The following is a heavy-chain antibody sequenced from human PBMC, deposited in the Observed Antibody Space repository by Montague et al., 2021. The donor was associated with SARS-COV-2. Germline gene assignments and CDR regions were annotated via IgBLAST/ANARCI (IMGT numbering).Heavy chain of an antibody. J-gene: IGHJ4*02. Sequence: SLRLSCAASGFSFSIYAMSWVRQAPGKGPQWVSTFTGGNTFYADSVKGRFTISRDNYKNTPYLQMNSLGAEDTAIYYCAKAEESGNYLSVGLDSWGPGTLVTVSS. CDR1: GFSFSIYA. D-gene: IGHD2/OR15-2a*01. CDR2: FTGGNT. V-gene: IGHV3-23*01. CDR3: AKAEESGNYLSVGLDS.